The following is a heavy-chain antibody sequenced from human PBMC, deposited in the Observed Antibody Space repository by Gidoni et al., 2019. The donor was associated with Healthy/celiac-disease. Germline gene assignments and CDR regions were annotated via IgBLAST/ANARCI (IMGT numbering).Heavy chain of an antibody. CDR2: IYSGGSR. CDR3: ARDGSVAGYTSSDY. CDR1: GVTVSSNY. D-gene: IGHD6-19*01. J-gene: IGHJ4*02. Sequence: EVQLVESGGGLVQPGGSLRLPCAASGVTVSSNYMSWVRQAPGKGLEWVSVIYSGGSRYYADSVKGRLTISRDNSKNTRYLQMNSLRAEDTAVYYCARDGSVAGYTSSDYWGQGTLVTVSS. V-gene: IGHV3-66*01.